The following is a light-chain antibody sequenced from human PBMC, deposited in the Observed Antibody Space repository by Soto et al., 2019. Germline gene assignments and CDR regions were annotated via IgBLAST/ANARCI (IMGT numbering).Light chain of an antibody. V-gene: IGKV3-20*01. Sequence: EIVLTQSPGTLSLSPGERATLSCRASQSISSNYLAWYQQKPGQAPRLLIYGASSRATGITDRFSGSASGTDFTLTISRLEPEDFAVYYCQQYNNWPFTFGGGTKVEIK. J-gene: IGKJ4*01. CDR1: QSISSNY. CDR2: GAS. CDR3: QQYNNWPFT.